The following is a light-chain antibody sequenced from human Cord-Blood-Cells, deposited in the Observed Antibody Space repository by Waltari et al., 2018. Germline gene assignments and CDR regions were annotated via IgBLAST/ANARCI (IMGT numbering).Light chain of an antibody. CDR3: QQSNSFPLT. CDR2: AAS. V-gene: IGKV1-12*01. Sequence: DIQMTQSQSSVSASVGDRVTITCRSSQGISSWLAWYQHKPGKAPKLLIYAASSLQSGVPLMFSGSGSGTDFTLTISSLQPEDFATYYCQQSNSFPLTFDGGAKMEIK. CDR1: QGISSW. J-gene: IGKJ4*01.